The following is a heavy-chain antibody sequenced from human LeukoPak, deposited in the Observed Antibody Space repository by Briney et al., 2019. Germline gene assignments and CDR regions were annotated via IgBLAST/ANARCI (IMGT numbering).Heavy chain of an antibody. Sequence: GESLKISCQGSGYSFTNYWIGWARQMPGKGLEWMGIIFPGGSDTRYSPSFEGQVTISADKSISTAYLQWSSLKASDTAMYFCARTSRYSTRKGFDYWGQGSLVTVSS. CDR1: GYSFTNYW. D-gene: IGHD6-13*01. CDR3: ARTSRYSTRKGFDY. J-gene: IGHJ4*02. CDR2: IFPGGSDT. V-gene: IGHV5-51*01.